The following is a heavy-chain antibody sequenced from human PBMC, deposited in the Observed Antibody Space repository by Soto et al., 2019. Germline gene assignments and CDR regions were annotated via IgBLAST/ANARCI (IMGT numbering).Heavy chain of an antibody. CDR2: IFSNDEK. J-gene: IGHJ4*02. CDR3: ARTYYDILTGPRGYYFDY. Sequence: SGPTLVNPTETLTLTCTVSGFSLSNARMGVSWNRQPPGKALEWLAHIFSNDEKSYSTSLKSRLTISKDTSKSQVVLTMTNMDPVDTATYYCARTYYDILTGPRGYYFDYWGQGTLVTVSS. CDR1: GFSLSNARMG. V-gene: IGHV2-26*01. D-gene: IGHD3-9*01.